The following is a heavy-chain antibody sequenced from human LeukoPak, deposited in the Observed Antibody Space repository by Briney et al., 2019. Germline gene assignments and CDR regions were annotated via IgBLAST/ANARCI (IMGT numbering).Heavy chain of an antibody. CDR2: VWYDGNNK. D-gene: IGHD6-13*01. V-gene: IGHV3-33*01. CDR3: ARGSGAAAGAFDY. CDR1: GFTFRSYG. Sequence: GGSLKLSCAASGFTFRSYGMHWVRQAPGKGLEWVAIVWYDGNNKYYADSVKGRFTVSRDNSKDTVSLQLNSLRAEDTAVYYCARGSGAAAGAFDYWGQGTLVTVPS. J-gene: IGHJ4*02.